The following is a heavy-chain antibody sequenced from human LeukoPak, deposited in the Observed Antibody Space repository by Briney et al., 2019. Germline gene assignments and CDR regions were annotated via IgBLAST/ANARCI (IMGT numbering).Heavy chain of an antibody. D-gene: IGHD6-19*01. CDR3: ARGRYSSGWYPDYFDY. CDR1: GFTFSSYR. V-gene: IGHV3-7*03. CDR2: IKQDGSDT. J-gene: IGHJ4*02. Sequence: GGSLRLSCAASGFTFSSYRMSWVRQAPGKGLEGVANIKQDGSDTYYVDSVKGRFTISRDNSKNSLYLQMNSLRAEDTAVYYCARGRYSSGWYPDYFDYWGQGTLVTVSS.